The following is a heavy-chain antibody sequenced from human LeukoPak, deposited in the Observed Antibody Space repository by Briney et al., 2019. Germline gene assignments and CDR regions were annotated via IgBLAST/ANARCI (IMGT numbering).Heavy chain of an antibody. CDR3: AKTPGAAIDYYYYMDV. Sequence: GRSLRLSCAASGFTFDDYAMHWVPQAPGKGLEWVSGISWNSGSIGYADSVKGRFTISRDNAKNSLYLQMNSLRAEDTALYYCAKTPGAAIDYYYYMDVWGKGTTVTVSS. CDR2: ISWNSGSI. D-gene: IGHD2-2*01. J-gene: IGHJ6*03. V-gene: IGHV3-9*01. CDR1: GFTFDDYA.